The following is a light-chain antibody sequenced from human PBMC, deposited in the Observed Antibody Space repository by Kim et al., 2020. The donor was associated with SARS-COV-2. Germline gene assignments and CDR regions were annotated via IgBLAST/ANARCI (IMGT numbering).Light chain of an antibody. V-gene: IGKV2-28*01. CDR1: QSLLHSNGYNY. CDR3: MQALQTPVYT. CDR2: LGS. J-gene: IGKJ2*01. Sequence: DTVMTQSPLSLPVTPGEPASISCRSSQSLLHSNGYNYLDWYLQKPGQSPQLLIYLGSNRASGVPDRFSGSGSGTDFTLKISRVEAEDVGVYYCMQALQTPVYTFGQGTKLEI.